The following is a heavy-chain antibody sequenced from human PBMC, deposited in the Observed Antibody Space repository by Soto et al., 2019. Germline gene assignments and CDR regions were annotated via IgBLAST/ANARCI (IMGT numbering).Heavy chain of an antibody. J-gene: IGHJ4*02. D-gene: IGHD3-10*01. V-gene: IGHV3-23*01. CDR2: SSGSGGAT. CDR3: ARAGGGAGEFWFGGGDR. Sequence: EVQLLESGGGLVHPGGSRRLSCAASGFTFRTDTVTWVRQAPGKGLQWVSTSSGSGGATYYADSVKGRFTISGDNFKAPLYSQMNGLGVADTSIECCARAGGGAGEFWFGGGDRWGQGTLVTVSS. CDR1: GFTFRTDT.